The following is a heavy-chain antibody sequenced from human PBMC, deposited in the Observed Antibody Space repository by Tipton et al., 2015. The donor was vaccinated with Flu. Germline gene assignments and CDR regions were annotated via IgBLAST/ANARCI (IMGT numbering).Heavy chain of an antibody. CDR1: GDSVSRDSAS. CDR3: ARGGTTMTTWGAFDI. D-gene: IGHD4-11*01. Sequence: GLVKPSQTLSLTCAISGDSVSRDSASWDWIRQSPSRGLEWLGRTYYRSEWYHEYAVSVRSRITINPDTSRNQFSLQINSVTPEDTAVYYCARGGTTMTTWGAFDIWGQGTMVTVSS. J-gene: IGHJ3*02. V-gene: IGHV6-1*01. CDR2: TYYRSEWYH.